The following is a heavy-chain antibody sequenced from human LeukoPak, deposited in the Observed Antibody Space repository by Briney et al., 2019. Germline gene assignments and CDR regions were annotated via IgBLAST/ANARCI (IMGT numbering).Heavy chain of an antibody. CDR3: AREANGDFFDY. CDR1: GFTFSTYE. J-gene: IGHJ4*02. CDR2: ISGTGNTI. D-gene: IGHD4-17*01. Sequence: GGSLRLSCAASGFTFSTYEMNWVRQAPGKGLEWASYISGTGNTIYYADSVKGRFTISRDNAKNSLYLQMNSLRAEDMALYYCAREANGDFFDYWGQGTLVTVSS. V-gene: IGHV3-48*03.